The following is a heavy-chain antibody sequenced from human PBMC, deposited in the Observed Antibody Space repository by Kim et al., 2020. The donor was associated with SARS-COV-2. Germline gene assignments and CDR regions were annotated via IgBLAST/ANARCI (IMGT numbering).Heavy chain of an antibody. V-gene: IGHV3-7*03. Sequence: GGSLRLSCAASGFTFSSYWMSWVRQAPGKGLEWVANIKQDGSEKYYVDSVKGRFTISRDNAKNSLYLQMNSLRAEDTAVYYCARQRFLEWLLHGEFEYWGQGTLVTVSS. CDR3: ARQRFLEWLLHGEFEY. D-gene: IGHD3-3*01. J-gene: IGHJ4*02. CDR1: GFTFSSYW. CDR2: IKQDGSEK.